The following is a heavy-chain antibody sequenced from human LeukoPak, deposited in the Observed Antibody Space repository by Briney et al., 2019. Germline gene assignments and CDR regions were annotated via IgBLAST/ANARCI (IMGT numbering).Heavy chain of an antibody. CDR2: IYSGGST. Sequence: GGSLRLSCAASGFTVSSNYMSWVRQAPEKGLEWVSVIYSGGSTYYADSVKGRFTISRDNSKNTLYLQMNSLRAEDTAVYYCARERDYGDLGVLDYWGQGTLVTVSS. J-gene: IGHJ4*02. V-gene: IGHV3-53*01. CDR1: GFTVSSNY. CDR3: ARERDYGDLGVLDY. D-gene: IGHD4-17*01.